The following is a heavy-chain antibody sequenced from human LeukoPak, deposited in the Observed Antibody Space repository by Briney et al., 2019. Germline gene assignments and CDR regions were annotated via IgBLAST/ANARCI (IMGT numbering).Heavy chain of an antibody. CDR2: ISSSGSTI. Sequence: GGSLRLSCAASGFTFSDYYMSWIRQAPGKGLEWVSYISSSGSTIYYADSVKGRFTLSRDNAKNSLYLQMNSLRAEDTAVYYCARVGIVATIYHYYYYGMDVWGQGTTVTVSS. V-gene: IGHV3-11*01. CDR3: ARVGIVATIYHYYYYGMDV. D-gene: IGHD5-12*01. J-gene: IGHJ6*02. CDR1: GFTFSDYY.